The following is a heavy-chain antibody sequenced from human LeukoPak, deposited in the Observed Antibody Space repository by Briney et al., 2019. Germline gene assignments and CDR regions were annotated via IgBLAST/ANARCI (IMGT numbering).Heavy chain of an antibody. Sequence: PGRSLRLSCAASGFTFDDYAMHWVRQAPGKGLEWVSGISWNSGSIGYEDSVKGRFTISRDNSKNTLYLQMNSLRAEDTAVYYCAKDAVDTAMVSYYYYYRAVWGKGTTVTISS. J-gene: IGHJ6*03. CDR1: GFTFDDYA. V-gene: IGHV3-9*01. CDR3: AKDAVDTAMVSYYYYYRAV. CDR2: ISWNSGSI. D-gene: IGHD5-18*01.